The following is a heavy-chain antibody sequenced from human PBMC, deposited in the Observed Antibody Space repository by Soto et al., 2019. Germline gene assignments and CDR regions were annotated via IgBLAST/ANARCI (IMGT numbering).Heavy chain of an antibody. D-gene: IGHD2-15*01. J-gene: IGHJ4*02. CDR2: IYYSGST. Sequence: QVQLQESGPGLVKPSQTLSLTCTVSGGSISSGGYYWSWIRQHPGKGLEWIGYIYYSGSTYYNPSLKSRVTISVDTSKNQFSLKLSSVTAAETAVYYCARVSHCSGGSCYSGFDYFDYWGQGTLVTVSS. CDR3: ARVSHCSGGSCYSGFDYFDY. V-gene: IGHV4-31*03. CDR1: GGSISSGGYY.